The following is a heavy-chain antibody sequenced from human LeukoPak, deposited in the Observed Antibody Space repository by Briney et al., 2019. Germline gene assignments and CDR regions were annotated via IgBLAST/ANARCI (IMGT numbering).Heavy chain of an antibody. V-gene: IGHV4-34*01. D-gene: IGHD4-23*01. Sequence: SETLCLTCAVYGGSFSGYYWSWIRQPPGKGLEWIGEINNSGNTNYNPSLKSRVSISVDTSKNQFSLSVGSVTAADTAVYYCARATVVITSDYWGQGTLVTVSS. CDR3: ARATVVITSDY. CDR1: GGSFSGYY. CDR2: INNSGNT. J-gene: IGHJ4*02.